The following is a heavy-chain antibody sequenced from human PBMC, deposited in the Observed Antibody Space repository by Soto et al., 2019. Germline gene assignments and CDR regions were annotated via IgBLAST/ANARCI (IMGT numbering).Heavy chain of an antibody. J-gene: IGHJ6*02. V-gene: IGHV3-23*01. CDR3: AKNSGSGSPYYYNMEV. CDR1: GFTFRTYA. CDR2: ISGSTGKT. D-gene: IGHD3-10*01. Sequence: GGSLRLSCAASGFTFRTYAMSWVRQAPGKGLEWVSVISGSTGKTYYADSVKGRFTISRDNSKNTLSLQMNSLRGEDTAVYFCAKNSGSGSPYYYNMEVWGQGTMVTVSS.